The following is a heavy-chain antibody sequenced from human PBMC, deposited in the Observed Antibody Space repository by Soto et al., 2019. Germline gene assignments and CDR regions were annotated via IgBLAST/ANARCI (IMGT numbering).Heavy chain of an antibody. CDR3: ARAGYSSSWFFDY. CDR2: MYPGDSGT. J-gene: IGHJ4*02. Sequence: GESLKIPCKGSGYSFTSYWIGWVRQMPGKGLEWMGIMYPGDSGTRYSPSFQGQDTISADKSISTAYLQWSSLKASDTARYYCARAGYSSSWFFDYWGQGTPVTVSS. CDR1: GYSFTSYW. V-gene: IGHV5-51*01. D-gene: IGHD6-13*01.